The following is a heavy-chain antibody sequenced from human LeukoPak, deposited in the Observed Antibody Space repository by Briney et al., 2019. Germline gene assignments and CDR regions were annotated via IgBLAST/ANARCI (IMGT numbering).Heavy chain of an antibody. CDR3: ARIYYDSSGYYIWFDP. CDR2: IYPGDSDT. V-gene: IGHV5-51*01. J-gene: IGHJ5*02. CDR1: GYSFTSYW. D-gene: IGHD3-22*01. Sequence: GESLKISFKDSGYSFTSYWIGWVRQMPGKGLECMGIIYPGDSDTRYSPSFQGQVTISADKSISTAYLQWSSLKASDTAMYYCARIYYDSSGYYIWFDPWGQGTLVTVSS.